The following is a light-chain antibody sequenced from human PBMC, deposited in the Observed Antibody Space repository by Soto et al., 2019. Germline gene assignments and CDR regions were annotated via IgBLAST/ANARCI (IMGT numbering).Light chain of an antibody. Sequence: DIPMTQSPSTLSASVGDRVTITCRASQSISTSLAWYQQKPGKAPKVLIYKASSLESGVPSRFSGSGSGTEFTLTISSLQPDDFATYYCQHCDSYWTLGQGTKVEIK. CDR1: QSISTS. J-gene: IGKJ1*01. V-gene: IGKV1-5*03. CDR2: KAS. CDR3: QHCDSYWT.